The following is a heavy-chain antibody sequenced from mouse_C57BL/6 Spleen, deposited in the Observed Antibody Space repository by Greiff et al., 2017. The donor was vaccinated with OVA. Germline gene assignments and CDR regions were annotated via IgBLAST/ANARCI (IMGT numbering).Heavy chain of an antibody. V-gene: IGHV5-4*03. J-gene: IGHJ1*03. Sequence: EVKLVESGGGLVKPGGSLKLSCAASGFTFSSYAMSWVRQTPEKRLEWVATISDGGSYTYYPDNVKGRFTISRDNAKNNLYLQMSHLKSEDTAMYYCARKGAYYGSSHWYFDVWGTGTTVTVSS. D-gene: IGHD1-1*01. CDR3: ARKGAYYGSSHWYFDV. CDR1: GFTFSSYA. CDR2: ISDGGSYT.